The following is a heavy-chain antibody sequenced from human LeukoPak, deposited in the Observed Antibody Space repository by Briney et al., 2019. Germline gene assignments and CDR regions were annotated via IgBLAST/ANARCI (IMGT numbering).Heavy chain of an antibody. Sequence: TSETLSLTCTVSGGSITFGSYYWTWIRQPAGKGLEWIGRIYTSGSTNYNPSLKSRVTMSVDTSKNQFSLKLSSVTAADTAVYYCASQGYGSGYVHFDYWGQGTLVTVSS. D-gene: IGHD6-19*01. V-gene: IGHV4-61*02. CDR1: GGSITFGSYY. J-gene: IGHJ4*02. CDR2: IYTSGST. CDR3: ASQGYGSGYVHFDY.